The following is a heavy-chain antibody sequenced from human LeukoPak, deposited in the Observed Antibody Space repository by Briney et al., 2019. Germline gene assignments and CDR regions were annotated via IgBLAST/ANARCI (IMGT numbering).Heavy chain of an antibody. CDR1: GFTFSSYA. CDR2: IAHDHSQI. CDR3: ARDPTLGHPDYFDL. D-gene: IGHD1-1*01. J-gene: IGHJ4*02. Sequence: GGSLRLSCAASGFTFSSYAMSWVRQAPGKGLEWVAVIAHDHSQIYYADSVQGRFTISRDNSMNMLYLQMNSLRVEDTAVYFCARDPTLGHPDYFDLWGQGTLVTVSS. V-gene: IGHV3-30*04.